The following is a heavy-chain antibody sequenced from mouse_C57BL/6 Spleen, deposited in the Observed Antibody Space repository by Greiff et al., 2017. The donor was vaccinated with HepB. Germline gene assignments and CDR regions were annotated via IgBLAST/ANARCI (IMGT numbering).Heavy chain of an antibody. CDR3: ASRAGTGDY. V-gene: IGHV1-26*01. D-gene: IGHD3-3*01. CDR1: GYTFTDYY. Sequence: EVQLQQSGPELVKPGASVKISCKASGYTFTDYYMNWVKQSHGKSLEWIGDINPNNGGTSYNQKFKGKATLTVDKSSSTAYMELRSLTSEDSAVYYCASRAGTGDYWGQGTTLTVSS. CDR2: INPNNGGT. J-gene: IGHJ2*01.